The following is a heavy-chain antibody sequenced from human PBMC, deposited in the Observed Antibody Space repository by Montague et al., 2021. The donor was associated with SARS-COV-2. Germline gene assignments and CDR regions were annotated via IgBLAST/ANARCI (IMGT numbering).Heavy chain of an antibody. D-gene: IGHD3-9*01. CDR1: GDSVSSKSVA. CDR2: TYYRSKWDS. V-gene: IGHV6-1*01. Sequence: CAISGDSVSSKSVAWNWIRQSPSRGLEWLGRTYYRSKWDSDYAESVKRRLVITPDTSKNQVSLQLNSVIPEDTAVYFCASSGITLTGLDVFDIWGQGTMVTVSS. CDR3: ASSGITLTGLDVFDI. J-gene: IGHJ3*02.